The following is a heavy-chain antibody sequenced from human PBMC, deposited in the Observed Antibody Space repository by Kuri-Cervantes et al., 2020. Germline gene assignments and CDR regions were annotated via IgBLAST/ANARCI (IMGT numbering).Heavy chain of an antibody. CDR3: ASIARAETCSSTSCPFDY. CDR2: IIPIFGTA. D-gene: IGHD2-2*01. Sequence: SVKVSCKASGGTFSSYASSWVRQAPGQGLEWMGGIIPIFGTANYAQKFQGRVTITADESTSTAYMELSSLRSEDTAVYYCASIARAETCSSTSCPFDYWGQGTLVTVSS. J-gene: IGHJ4*02. V-gene: IGHV1-69*13. CDR1: GGTFSSYA.